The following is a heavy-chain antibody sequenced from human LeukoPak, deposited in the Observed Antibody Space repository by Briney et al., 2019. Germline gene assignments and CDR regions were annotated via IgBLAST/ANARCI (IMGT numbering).Heavy chain of an antibody. J-gene: IGHJ4*02. CDR2: ISGSGGGT. CDR3: AKEDSSSSRYYFEY. D-gene: IGHD6-6*01. V-gene: IGHV3-23*01. CDR1: GFAFSTYA. Sequence: GVSLRLSCAASGFAFSTYAMSWVRQAPGMGLEWVSAISGSGGGTYYAGSVKGRFTISRDNAKSTLYLLMNNLRAEDTAVYYCAKEDSSSSRYYFEYWGQGTLVTVSS.